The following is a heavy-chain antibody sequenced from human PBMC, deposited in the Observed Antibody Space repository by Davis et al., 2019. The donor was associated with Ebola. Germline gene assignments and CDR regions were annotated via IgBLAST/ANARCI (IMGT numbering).Heavy chain of an antibody. Sequence: GGSLRLSCAASGFTFSSYGMHWVRQAPGKGLECVAFIRFDGNYEYYGDSVKGRFTVSRDNSKNTLYLEMSSLRTDDTAVYYCAKDYSSGWNIDSWGQGTLVTVSS. J-gene: IGHJ4*02. CDR3: AKDYSSGWNIDS. CDR2: IRFDGNYE. V-gene: IGHV3-30*02. CDR1: GFTFSSYG. D-gene: IGHD6-19*01.